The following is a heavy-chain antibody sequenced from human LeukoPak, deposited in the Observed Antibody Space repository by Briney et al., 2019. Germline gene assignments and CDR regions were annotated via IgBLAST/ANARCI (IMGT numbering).Heavy chain of an antibody. CDR2: SYSGGST. Sequence: GGSLRLSCAASGFTVSSNYMSWVRQAPGKGLEWVSVSYSGGSTYYADSVKGRFTISRDNSKNTLYLQMNSLRAEDTAVYYCASAPSRGYSYGYFVYWGQGTLVTVSS. CDR3: ASAPSRGYSYGYFVY. CDR1: GFTVSSNY. V-gene: IGHV3-53*01. D-gene: IGHD5-18*01. J-gene: IGHJ4*02.